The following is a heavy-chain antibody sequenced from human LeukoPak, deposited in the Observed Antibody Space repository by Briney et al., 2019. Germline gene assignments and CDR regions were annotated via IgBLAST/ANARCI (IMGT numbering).Heavy chain of an antibody. D-gene: IGHD6-19*01. Sequence: PGGSLRLSCAASGFTFSKYWKLWVRQAPGKGLECVSRINTDGTVTTYADSVKGRFTVSRDNADNTMFLQMNSVRDEDTAVYYCATKQWLAPPPDSWGQGTPVTVSS. CDR1: GFTFSKYW. CDR3: ATKQWLAPPPDS. V-gene: IGHV3-74*01. CDR2: INTDGTVT. J-gene: IGHJ4*02.